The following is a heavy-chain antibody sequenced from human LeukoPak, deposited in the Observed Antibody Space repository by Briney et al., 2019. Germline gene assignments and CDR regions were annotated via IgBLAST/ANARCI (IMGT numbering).Heavy chain of an antibody. D-gene: IGHD6-19*01. Sequence: SETLSLTCTVSGGSISSHYWSWILQPPGKGLEWIGYIYYSGSTNYNPSLKSRVTISVDTSKNQFSLKLSSVTAADTAVYYCARRRYSSFFHYYYYMDVWGKGTTVTVSS. CDR3: ARRRYSSFFHYYYYMDV. V-gene: IGHV4-59*11. CDR1: GGSISSHY. CDR2: IYYSGST. J-gene: IGHJ6*03.